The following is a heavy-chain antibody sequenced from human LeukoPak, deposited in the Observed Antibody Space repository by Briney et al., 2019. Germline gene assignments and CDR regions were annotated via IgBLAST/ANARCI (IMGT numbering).Heavy chain of an antibody. CDR1: GGSVSSGSYY. D-gene: IGHD6-13*01. J-gene: IGHJ4*02. V-gene: IGHV4-61*01. Sequence: SETLSLTCTVSGGSVSSGSYYWSWIRQPPGKGLEWIGYIYYSGSTNYNPSLKSRGTISVNTSKNQFSLKLSSVTAADTAVYYCARDRVAAASLDYWGQGTLITVSS. CDR2: IYYSGST. CDR3: ARDRVAAASLDY.